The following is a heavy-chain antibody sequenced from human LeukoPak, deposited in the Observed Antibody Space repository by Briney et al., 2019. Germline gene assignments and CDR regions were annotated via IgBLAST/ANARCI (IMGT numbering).Heavy chain of an antibody. CDR2: IYYSGST. CDR3: AREDSYYYDSSGYSLAFDP. V-gene: IGHV4-61*01. J-gene: IGHJ5*02. D-gene: IGHD3-22*01. CDR1: GGSISSSSYY. Sequence: SETLSLTCTVSGGSISSSSYYWGWIRQPPGKGLEWIGYIYYSGSTNYNPSLKSRVTISVDTSKNQFSLKLSSVTAADTAVYYCAREDSYYYDSSGYSLAFDPWGQGTLVTVSS.